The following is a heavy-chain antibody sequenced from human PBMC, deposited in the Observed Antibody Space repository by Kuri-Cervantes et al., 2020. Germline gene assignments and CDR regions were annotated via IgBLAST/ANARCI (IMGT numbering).Heavy chain of an antibody. V-gene: IGHV4-34*01. CDR2: INHRGST. CDR3: ARYSDAATAFDY. J-gene: IGHJ4*02. Sequence: SETLSLTCAVYGVSLSGYYWSWIRQPPGKGLEWIGEINHRGSTNYNPSLKSRVTISVDTSKNQFSLKLSSVTAADTAVYYCARYSDAATAFDYWGQGTLVTVSS. D-gene: IGHD2-21*01. CDR1: GVSLSGYY.